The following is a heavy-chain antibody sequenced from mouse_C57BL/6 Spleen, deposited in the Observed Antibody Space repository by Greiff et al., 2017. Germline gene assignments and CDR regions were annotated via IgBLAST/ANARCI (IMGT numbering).Heavy chain of an antibody. CDR1: GFTFSDYY. J-gene: IGHJ1*03. D-gene: IGHD1-1*01. CDR2: INYDGSST. CDR3: ARTVPWYFDV. V-gene: IGHV5-16*01. Sequence: EVKVVESEGGLVQPGSSMKLSCTASGFTFSDYYMAWVRQVPEKGLEWVANINYDGSSTYYLDSLKSRFIISRDNAKNILYLQMSSLKSEDTATYYCARTVPWYFDVWGTGTTVTVSS.